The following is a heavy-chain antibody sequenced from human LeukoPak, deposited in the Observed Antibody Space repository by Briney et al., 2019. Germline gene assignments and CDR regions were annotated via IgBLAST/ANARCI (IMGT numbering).Heavy chain of an antibody. CDR2: LYNGGDT. V-gene: IGHV4-4*07. D-gene: IGHD6-13*01. CDR1: GASIGSFY. Sequence: TSDTLSLTCTVSGASIGSFYWRWLRQPAGKGLEWIGRLYNGGDTNYSPSLRSRVTIPVDPSKNQFSLKLNSVTAADTAVYYGARGVEASGVGFYAFDIWGQGTVVTVSS. J-gene: IGHJ3*02. CDR3: ARGVEASGVGFYAFDI.